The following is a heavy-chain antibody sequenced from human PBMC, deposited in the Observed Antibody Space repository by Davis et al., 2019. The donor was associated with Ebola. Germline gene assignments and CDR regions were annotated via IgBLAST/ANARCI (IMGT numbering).Heavy chain of an antibody. V-gene: IGHV4-34*01. Sequence: GSLRLSCAVYGGSFSGYYWSWIRQPQGKGLEWIGEINHSGSTNYNPSLKSRVTISVDTSKNQFSLKLSSVTAADTAVYYCARGLYPWELDYWGQGTLVTVSS. CDR2: INHSGST. CDR3: ARGLYPWELDY. J-gene: IGHJ4*02. D-gene: IGHD1-1*01. CDR1: GGSFSGYY.